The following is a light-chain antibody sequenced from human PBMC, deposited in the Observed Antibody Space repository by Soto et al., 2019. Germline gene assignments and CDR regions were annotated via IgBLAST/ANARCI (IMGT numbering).Light chain of an antibody. CDR1: SSDVGGYNY. V-gene: IGLV2-14*01. Sequence: QSALTQPASVSGSPGQPITISCTGTSSDVGGYNYVSWYQQYPGKAPKLMIYDVSNRPSGVSNRCSGSKSGNTASLTISGLQAEDEADYYCSSYRSGSTLVVFGGGTKLTVL. CDR3: SSYRSGSTLVV. CDR2: DVS. J-gene: IGLJ2*01.